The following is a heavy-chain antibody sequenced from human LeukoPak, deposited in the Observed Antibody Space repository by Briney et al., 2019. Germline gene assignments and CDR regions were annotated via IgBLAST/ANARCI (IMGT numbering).Heavy chain of an antibody. Sequence: SETLSLTCAVYGGSFSGYYGSWIRQPPGKGLEWIGEINHSGSTNYNPSLKSRVTISLDTSKTQFSLKLSSVPAADTAVYYCARGRKVTMVRGVRRWFDPWGQGTLVTVSS. CDR1: GGSFSGYY. V-gene: IGHV4-34*01. D-gene: IGHD3-10*01. CDR2: INHSGST. CDR3: ARGRKVTMVRGVRRWFDP. J-gene: IGHJ5*02.